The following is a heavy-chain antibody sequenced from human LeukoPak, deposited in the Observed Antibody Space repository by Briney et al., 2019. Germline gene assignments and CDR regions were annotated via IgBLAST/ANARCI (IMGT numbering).Heavy chain of an antibody. CDR3: AKDPIFSGSYGVFDY. CDR2: ISDCGNSI. CDR1: GFTFSSCA. V-gene: IGHV3-23*01. D-gene: IGHD1-26*01. Sequence: GGSLRLSCAASGFTFSSCAMSWVRQAPGKGLEGVSTISDCGNSIYYADSAEGRFTISRDNSKNTLYLQMNSLGAGDTAVYYCAKDPIFSGSYGVFDYWGLGTLVTVSS. J-gene: IGHJ4*02.